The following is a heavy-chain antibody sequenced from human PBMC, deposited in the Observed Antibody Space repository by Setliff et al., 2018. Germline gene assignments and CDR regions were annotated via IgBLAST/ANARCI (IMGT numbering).Heavy chain of an antibody. D-gene: IGHD3-10*01. CDR1: GGSISSSSYY. CDR2: IYYSGST. CDR3: ARALASGSYYGQSSYYMDV. V-gene: IGHV4-39*07. Sequence: PSETLSLTCTVSGGSISSSSYYWGWIRQPPGKGLEWIGTIYYSGSTKYNPSLKSRVTISLDTSKRQFSLKLTSVTAADTAVYYCARALASGSYYGQSSYYMDVWGKGTTVTVSS. J-gene: IGHJ6*03.